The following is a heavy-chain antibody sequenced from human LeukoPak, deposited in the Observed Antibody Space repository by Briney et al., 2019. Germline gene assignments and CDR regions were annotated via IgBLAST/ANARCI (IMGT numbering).Heavy chain of an antibody. CDR2: ISSSGSTI. CDR1: GFTFSDYY. J-gene: IGHJ4*02. D-gene: IGHD6-13*01. CDR3: ARAPYSSSWIDY. V-gene: IGHV3-11*01. Sequence: PGGSLRLSCAASGFTFSDYYMSWIRQAPGNGLEWVSYISSSGSTIYYADSMNGRLTISRDNAKNSLYLKMNSLRAEDTAVYYCARAPYSSSWIDYWGQGTLVTVSS.